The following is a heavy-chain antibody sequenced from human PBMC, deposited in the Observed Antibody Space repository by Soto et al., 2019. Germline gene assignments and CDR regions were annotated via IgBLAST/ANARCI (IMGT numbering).Heavy chain of an antibody. D-gene: IGHD2-2*02. CDR1: GYTFTSYY. V-gene: IGHV1-46*03. CDR3: APRPYISQLDY. J-gene: IGHJ4*02. CDR2: INPSGGRT. Sequence: QVQLVQSGAEVKKPGASVKVSCKASGYTFTSYYMHWVRQAPGQGLEWMGIINPSGGRTSYAQKFQCRVTMTRDTSTSTVYMELSSLRCEDTAVYYCAPRPYISQLDYWGQGPLVTVS.